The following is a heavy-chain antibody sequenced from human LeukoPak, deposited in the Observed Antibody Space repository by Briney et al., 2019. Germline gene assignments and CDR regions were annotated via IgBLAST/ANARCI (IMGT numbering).Heavy chain of an antibody. D-gene: IGHD6-13*01. CDR2: ISAYNGNT. Sequence: GASVKVSCKASGYTFTSYGISWVRQAPGQGLEWMGWISAYNGNTKYAQKLQGRVTMTTDTSTSTAYMELRSLRSDDTAVYYCARGLGLAAAGWEAFDIWGQGTMVTVSS. V-gene: IGHV1-18*01. CDR3: ARGLGLAAAGWEAFDI. CDR1: GYTFTSYG. J-gene: IGHJ3*02.